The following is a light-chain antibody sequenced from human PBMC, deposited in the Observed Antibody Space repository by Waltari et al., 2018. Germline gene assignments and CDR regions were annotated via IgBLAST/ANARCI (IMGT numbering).Light chain of an antibody. CDR1: RSLLHSSGYNY. V-gene: IGKV2-28*01. Sequence: DIVTTQSPLSLPVTPGEPASISCKSSRSLLHSSGYNYVDWYLQKPGQSPQLLISLGSNRASGVPDRFSGSGSGTDFTLKISRVEAEDVGVYYCMQALQSPLTFGGGTKVEIK. CDR2: LGS. CDR3: MQALQSPLT. J-gene: IGKJ4*01.